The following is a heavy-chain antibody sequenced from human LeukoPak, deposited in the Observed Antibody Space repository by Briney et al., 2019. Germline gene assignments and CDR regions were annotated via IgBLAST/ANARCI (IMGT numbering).Heavy chain of an antibody. J-gene: IGHJ5*02. V-gene: IGHV3-33*06. CDR1: GFTFSSYG. D-gene: IGHD2-2*02. Sequence: HPGGSLRLSCAASGFTFSSYGMHWVRQAPGKGLEWVAVIWYDGSNKYYADSVKGRFTISRDNSKDTLYLQMNSLRAEDTAVYYCAKSGCSSTSCYSILSGWLDPWGQGTLVTVSS. CDR2: IWYDGSNK. CDR3: AKSGCSSTSCYSILSGWLDP.